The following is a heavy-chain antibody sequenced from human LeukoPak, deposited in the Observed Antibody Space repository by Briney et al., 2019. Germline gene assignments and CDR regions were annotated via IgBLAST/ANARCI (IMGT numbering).Heavy chain of an antibody. J-gene: IGHJ5*02. V-gene: IGHV1-69*05. CDR2: IIPIFGTA. CDR1: GGTFSSYA. Sequence: SVKVSCKASGGTFSSYAISWVRQAPGQGLEWMGGIIPIFGTANYAQKFQGRVTITTDESTSTAYMELSSLRSEDTAVYYCATEGGSSWYLNWFDPWGQGTLVTVSS. CDR3: ATEGGSSWYLNWFDP. D-gene: IGHD6-13*01.